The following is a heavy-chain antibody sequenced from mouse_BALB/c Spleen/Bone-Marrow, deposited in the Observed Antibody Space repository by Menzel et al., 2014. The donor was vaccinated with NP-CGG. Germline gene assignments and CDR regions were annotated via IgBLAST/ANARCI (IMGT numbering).Heavy chain of an antibody. D-gene: IGHD1-1*01. V-gene: IGHV1-14*01. J-gene: IGHJ4*01. CDR2: INPYNDGT. Sequence: VQLQQSGPELVKPGASVKMSCKASGYTFTSYVMHWVKQKPGQGLEWIGYINPYNDGTKYNEKFKGKATLTSDKSSSPAYMELSSLTSEDSAVYYCAREGGYYGSLYAMDYWGQGTSVTVSS. CDR3: AREGGYYGSLYAMDY. CDR1: GYTFTSYV.